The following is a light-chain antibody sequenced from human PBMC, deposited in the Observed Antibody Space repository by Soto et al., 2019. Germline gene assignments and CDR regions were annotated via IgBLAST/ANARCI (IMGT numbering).Light chain of an antibody. Sequence: EIGITQSPGTLFVFSGEKATPSCRASQSVNSNYLAWYQQKPGQAPRLLIYGASSRATGIPDRFSGSGSGTDFTLTISRLEPEDFAVYYCQQYGSSPYTFGQGTKVDIK. CDR3: QQYGSSPYT. V-gene: IGKV3-20*01. CDR2: GAS. J-gene: IGKJ2*01. CDR1: QSVNSNY.